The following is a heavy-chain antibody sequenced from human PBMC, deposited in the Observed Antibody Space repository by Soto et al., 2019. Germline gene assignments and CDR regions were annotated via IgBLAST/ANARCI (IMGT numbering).Heavy chain of an antibody. J-gene: IGHJ3*01. V-gene: IGHV3-66*01. CDR2: IYSGGST. Sequence: EVQLVESGGGLVQPGGSLRLSCAASGFTVSSNYMSWVRQAPGKGLEWVAVIYSGGSTYYADSVRGRFTICRDNSTNTLYLQMSSRRAEDTADYYCARAPVTGDALDDWGQGTMVTVSS. CDR3: ARAPVTGDALDD. D-gene: IGHD2-21*02. CDR1: GFTVSSNY.